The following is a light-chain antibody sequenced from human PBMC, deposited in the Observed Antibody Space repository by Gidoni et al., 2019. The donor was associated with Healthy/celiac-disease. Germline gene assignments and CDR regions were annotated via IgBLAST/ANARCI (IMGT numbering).Light chain of an antibody. Sequence: EIVFTQSPATLSLSPGESATLSCRASQSVSSYLAWYQQKPGQAPRLLIYDASNRATGIPARFSGSGSGTDLTLTISSLEPEDFAVYYCQQRSNWPPLFTFGPGTKVDIK. CDR3: QQRSNWPPLFT. CDR1: QSVSSY. V-gene: IGKV3-11*01. CDR2: DAS. J-gene: IGKJ3*01.